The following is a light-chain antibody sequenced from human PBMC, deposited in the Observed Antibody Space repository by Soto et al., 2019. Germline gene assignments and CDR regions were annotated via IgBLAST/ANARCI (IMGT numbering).Light chain of an antibody. Sequence: EIVLTQSPGTLSLSPGERATLSCRASQSVSSSYLAWYQQKPGPAPRLLIYGASSSATGIPDRFSGSGSGTDFTLTISRLGPEDFAVYYCQQYGRSPLTFGGGTKVEIK. CDR2: GAS. V-gene: IGKV3-20*01. CDR3: QQYGRSPLT. J-gene: IGKJ4*01. CDR1: QSVSSSY.